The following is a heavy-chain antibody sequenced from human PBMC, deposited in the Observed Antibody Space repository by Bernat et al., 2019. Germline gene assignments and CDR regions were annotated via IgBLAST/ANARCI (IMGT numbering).Heavy chain of an antibody. V-gene: IGHV3-33*01. CDR3: ARDANYRYFDY. Sequence: QVQLVESGGGVVQPGRSLRLSCAAFGFPFSGYVMHWVRQAPGKGLEWVAVIWYDGNYKHHADSLQGRFSISRDNSKNTLYLQMNSLRAEDTAVYYCARDANYRYFDYWGPGTLVTVSS. D-gene: IGHD4/OR15-4a*01. J-gene: IGHJ4*02. CDR1: GFPFSGYV. CDR2: IWYDGNYK.